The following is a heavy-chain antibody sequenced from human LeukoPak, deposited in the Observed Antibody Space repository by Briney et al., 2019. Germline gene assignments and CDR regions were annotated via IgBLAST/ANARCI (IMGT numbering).Heavy chain of an antibody. CDR2: ISYDGSNK. J-gene: IGHJ4*02. Sequence: GGSLRLSCAASGFTFSSYGMHWVRQAPGKGLEWVAVISYDGSNKYYADSVKGRFTISRDNSKNTLYLQMNSLRAEDTAVYYCARDRGYTYFDCWGQGTLVTVSS. V-gene: IGHV3-30*03. D-gene: IGHD5-18*01. CDR3: ARDRGYTYFDC. CDR1: GFTFSSYG.